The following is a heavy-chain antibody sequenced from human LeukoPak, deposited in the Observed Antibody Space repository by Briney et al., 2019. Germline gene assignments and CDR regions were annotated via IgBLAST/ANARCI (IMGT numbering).Heavy chain of an antibody. CDR2: IKQDGSEK. Sequence: PGGSLRLSCAASGFTFSSYWMSWVSQAPGKGLEWVANIKQDGSEKYYVDSVKGRFTISRDNAKNSLYLQMNSLRAEDTAVYYCARYGYGSSGFFDYWGQGTLVTVSS. CDR3: ARYGYGSSGFFDY. J-gene: IGHJ4*02. D-gene: IGHD3-22*01. CDR1: GFTFSSYW. V-gene: IGHV3-7*03.